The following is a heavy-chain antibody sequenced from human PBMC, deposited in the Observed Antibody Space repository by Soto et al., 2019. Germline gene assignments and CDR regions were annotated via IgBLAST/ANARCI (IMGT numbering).Heavy chain of an antibody. D-gene: IGHD6-6*01. J-gene: IGHJ6*02. Sequence: EVQLVESGGGLVQPGRSLRLSCAASGFLFGEYAMHWVRQAPGKGLEWVSGITWNSGKIRYADSVKGRFTTSSDNAKKSLFLQMDNLKTEDTAFYYFVKGDAGQLVGVFDGMDVWGRGTTVTVSS. V-gene: IGHV3-9*01. CDR2: ITWNSGKI. CDR3: VKGDAGQLVGVFDGMDV. CDR1: GFLFGEYA.